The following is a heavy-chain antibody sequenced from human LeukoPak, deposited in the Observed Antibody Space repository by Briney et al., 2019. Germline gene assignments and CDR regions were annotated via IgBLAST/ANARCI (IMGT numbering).Heavy chain of an antibody. CDR1: KFTFNTSA. V-gene: IGHV3-21*01. CDR3: ARGHRSSAGTADY. CDR2: ISSSSSYI. D-gene: IGHD6-13*01. Sequence: GGSLRLSCAASKFTFNTSAMSWVRQAPGKGLEWVSSISSSSSYIYYADSVKGRFTISRDKAKNSLYLQMNSLRAEDTAVYYCARGHRSSAGTADYWGQGTLVTVSS. J-gene: IGHJ4*02.